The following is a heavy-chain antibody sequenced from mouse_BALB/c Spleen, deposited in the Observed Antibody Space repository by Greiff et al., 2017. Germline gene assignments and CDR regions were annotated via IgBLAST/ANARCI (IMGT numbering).Heavy chain of an antibody. Sequence: EVKLVESGGGLVKPGGSLKLSCAASGFTFSSYAMSWVRQTPEKRLEWVASISSGGSTYYPDSVKGRFTISRDNARNILYLQMSSLRSEDTAMYYCAWGFYDGPDYWGQGTTLTVSS. CDR3: AWGFYDGPDY. V-gene: IGHV5-6-5*01. CDR2: ISSGGST. J-gene: IGHJ2*01. D-gene: IGHD1-2*01. CDR1: GFTFSSYA.